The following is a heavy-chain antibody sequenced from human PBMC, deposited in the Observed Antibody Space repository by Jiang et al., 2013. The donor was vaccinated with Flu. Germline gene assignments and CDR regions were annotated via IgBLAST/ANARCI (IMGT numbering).Heavy chain of an antibody. CDR1: GYTFTGYY. CDR2: INPNSGGT. J-gene: IGHJ6*04. D-gene: IGHD6-19*01. Sequence: SGAEVKKPGASVKVSCKASGYTFTGYYMHWVRQAPGQGLEWMGWINPNSGGTNYAQKFQGWVTMTGDTSISTAYMELSRLRSDDTAVYYCARGSSGWRRPYGMDVWGKGTTVTVSS. CDR3: ARGSSGWRRPYGMDV. V-gene: IGHV1-2*04.